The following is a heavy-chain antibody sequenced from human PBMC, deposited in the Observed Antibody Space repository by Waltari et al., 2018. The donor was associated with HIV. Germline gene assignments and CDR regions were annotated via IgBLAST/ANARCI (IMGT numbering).Heavy chain of an antibody. V-gene: IGHV3-74*01. CDR2: INSDGSST. CDR1: TFTFTRDW. D-gene: IGHD3-10*01. Sequence: QLVEFGVGLVQPGGSLRLSCAASTFTFTRDWMHWVRQAPGKGVVVVSRINSDGSSTSYADSVKGRFTISRDNAKNTLYLQMNSLKVEDTAVYYCARAYYDSGSNWFDPWGQGTLVTVSS. CDR3: ARAYYDSGSNWFDP. J-gene: IGHJ5*02.